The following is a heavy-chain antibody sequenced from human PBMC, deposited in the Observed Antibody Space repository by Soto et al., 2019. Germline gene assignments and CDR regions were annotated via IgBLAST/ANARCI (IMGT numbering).Heavy chain of an antibody. Sequence: QVQLVQSGAEVKKPGSSVKVSCKASGGTFSSYAISWVRQAPGQGLEWMGGIIPIFGTANYAQKFQGRVTISADKPPSSAYVELSSLRSEDTAVYYCAGGGQMATIGGPFDYWGQGTLVTVSS. CDR2: IIPIFGTA. CDR3: AGGGQMATIGGPFDY. J-gene: IGHJ4*02. D-gene: IGHD5-12*01. V-gene: IGHV1-69*06. CDR1: GGTFSSYA.